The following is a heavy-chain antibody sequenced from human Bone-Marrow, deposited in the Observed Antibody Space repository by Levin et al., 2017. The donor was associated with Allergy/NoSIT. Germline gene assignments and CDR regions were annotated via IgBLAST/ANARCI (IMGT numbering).Heavy chain of an antibody. CDR1: GFTFSTYA. Sequence: PGGSLRLSCEASGFTFSTYAMHWVRQAPGRGLEWVGGIAYDGSNKYCADSVKGRCTISRDNSKNRLHLQMNSLRAEDTAVYYCVRDTVDGMEVWGQGTTVTVSS. CDR2: IAYDGSNK. J-gene: IGHJ6*02. D-gene: IGHD4-17*01. CDR3: VRDTVDGMEV. V-gene: IGHV3-30*04.